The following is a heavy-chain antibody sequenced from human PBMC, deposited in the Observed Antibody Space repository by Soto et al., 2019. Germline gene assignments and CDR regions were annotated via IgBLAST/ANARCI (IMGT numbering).Heavy chain of an antibody. CDR1: GGSVSSGSYY. CDR3: ARGGAHCDGDCSPHYLDY. J-gene: IGHJ4*01. V-gene: IGHV4-61*03. D-gene: IGHD2-21*02. CDR2: IYYNRRT. Sequence: QVQLQESGPGLVKPSETLSLTCTVSGGSVSSGSYYWSWIRQPPGKGMEWIGYIYYNRRTNYNPSLKSRVNRPADTSKNHFSLKLNSVTAADTAVYSCARGGAHCDGDCSPHYLDYWGHGTLVTVSS.